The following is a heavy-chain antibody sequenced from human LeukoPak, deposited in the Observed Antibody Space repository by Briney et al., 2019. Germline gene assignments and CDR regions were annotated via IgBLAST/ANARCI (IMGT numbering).Heavy chain of an antibody. V-gene: IGHV3-66*01. D-gene: IGHD3-22*01. CDR3: ARGRFTYDSSGYYLDY. Sequence: GGSLRLSCAASGFTVSSNYMSWVRQAPGKGLEWVSAIYSSGSTYYSDAVKGRFTISRDDSKNSLYVQMNSLRAEDTFVYYCARGRFTYDSSGYYLDYWGQGTLVTVSS. J-gene: IGHJ4*02. CDR2: IYSSGST. CDR1: GFTVSSNY.